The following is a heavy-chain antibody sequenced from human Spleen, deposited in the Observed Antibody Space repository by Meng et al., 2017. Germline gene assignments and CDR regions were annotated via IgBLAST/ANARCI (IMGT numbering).Heavy chain of an antibody. V-gene: IGHV1-69*13. J-gene: IGHJ4*02. Sequence: SVKVSCKASGGTFSSYAISWVRQAPGQGLEWMGGIIPIFGTANYAQKFQGRVTITADESTSTAYMELSSLRSEDTAVYYCVSSATPDSSGYYSDYWGQGTLVTVSS. CDR2: IIPIFGTA. D-gene: IGHD3-22*01. CDR3: VSSATPDSSGYYSDY. CDR1: GGTFSSYA.